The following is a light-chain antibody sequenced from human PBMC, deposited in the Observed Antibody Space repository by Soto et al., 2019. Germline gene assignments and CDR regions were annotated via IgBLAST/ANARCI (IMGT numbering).Light chain of an antibody. CDR3: SSYAGSNNVI. CDR1: SSDVGGYQY. Sequence: QSVLTQPPSASGSPGQSVAISCTGTSSDVGGYQYVSWYQQHPDKAPKLMIYEVTKRPSGVPDRFSGSKSGNTASLTVSGLQAEDEADYYCSSYAGSNNVIFGGGTKLTVL. CDR2: EVT. V-gene: IGLV2-8*01. J-gene: IGLJ2*01.